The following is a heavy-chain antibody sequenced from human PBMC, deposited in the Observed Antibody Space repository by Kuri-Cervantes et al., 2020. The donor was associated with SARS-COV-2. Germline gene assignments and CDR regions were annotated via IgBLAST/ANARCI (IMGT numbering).Heavy chain of an antibody. CDR3: ARDWQNWGSSYYYYYYMDV. CDR2: ISSSSSYI. J-gene: IGHJ6*03. D-gene: IGHD7-27*01. V-gene: IGHV3-21*01. Sequence: GESLKISCAASGFTFSSYAMHWVRQAPGKGLEWVSSISSSSSYIYYADSVKDRFTISRDNAKNSLYLQMNSLRAEDTAVYYCARDWQNWGSSYYYYYYMDVWGKGTTVTVSS. CDR1: GFTFSSYA.